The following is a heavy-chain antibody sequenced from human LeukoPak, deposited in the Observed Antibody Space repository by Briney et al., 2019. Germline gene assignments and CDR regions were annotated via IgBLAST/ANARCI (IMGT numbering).Heavy chain of an antibody. Sequence: AGGSLRLSCAASGFTFSSYWMTWVRQAPGKGLEWVSSISSSSSYIYYADSVKGRFTISRDNAKNSLYLQMNSLRAEDTAVYYCAREGIKYQLLLDYWGQGTLVTVSS. V-gene: IGHV3-21*01. J-gene: IGHJ4*02. CDR1: GFTFSSYW. CDR2: ISSSSSYI. CDR3: AREGIKYQLLLDY. D-gene: IGHD2-2*01.